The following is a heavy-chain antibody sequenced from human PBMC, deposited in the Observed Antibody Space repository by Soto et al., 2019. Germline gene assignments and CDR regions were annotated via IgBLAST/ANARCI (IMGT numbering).Heavy chain of an antibody. CDR2: IYYSGST. Sequence: PSAILSFACSVCGGSIRRGGYYWSWIRQQPGQGLEWIGYIYYSGSTYYNPSLKSRVTISVDTSKNQFSLKLSSVAAADTAVYYCHREQYYDDQNGGMDVGGQWTPVTVSS. J-gene: IGHJ6*02. V-gene: IGHV4-31*03. CDR1: GGSIRRGGYY. CDR3: HREQYYDDQNGGMDV. D-gene: IGHD3-22*01.